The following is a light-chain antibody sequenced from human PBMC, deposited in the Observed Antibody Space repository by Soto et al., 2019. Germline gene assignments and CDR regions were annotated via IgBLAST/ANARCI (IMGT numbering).Light chain of an antibody. J-gene: IGKJ1*01. Sequence: IQVNQSPPSLSASVGDRVTITCRASQYIGNYLNWYQHKPGKAPQLLIYSASTLQIGVPSRFSGSVSGTDFTLTITTLQPDEFASYYCQSNYILPWTFGQATKVETK. V-gene: IGKV1-39*01. CDR2: SAS. CDR3: QSNYILPWT. CDR1: QYIGNY.